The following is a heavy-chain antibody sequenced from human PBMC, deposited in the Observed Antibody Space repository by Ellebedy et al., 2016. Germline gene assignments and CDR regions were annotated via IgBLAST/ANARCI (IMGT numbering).Heavy chain of an antibody. D-gene: IGHD2-15*01. CDR3: ARLRVVAPGFYYYAMDV. Sequence: SETLSLXXTVSGASISSNTYYWGWIRQPPGKGLQWIRSMFYSGSTYYNPSLKSRVTIAGDTSKKQFFLKVRSVTAADTAVYYCARLRVVAPGFYYYAMDVWGQGTTVTVSS. J-gene: IGHJ6*02. V-gene: IGHV4-39*07. CDR2: MFYSGST. CDR1: GASISSNTYY.